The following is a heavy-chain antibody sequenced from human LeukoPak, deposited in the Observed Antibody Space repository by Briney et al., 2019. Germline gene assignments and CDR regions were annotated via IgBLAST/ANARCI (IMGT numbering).Heavy chain of an antibody. CDR2: INHSGNT. Sequence: SETLSLTCAVYGGSFSGYYWSWIRQPPGKGLEWIGEINHSGNTNYNPSLKSRVTISVDTSKNQFSMKLRSVSAVKTAVYYCARVGRGSSSWYRDWGQGTLVTVSS. V-gene: IGHV4-34*01. J-gene: IGHJ4*02. CDR3: ARVGRGSSSWYRD. D-gene: IGHD6-13*01. CDR1: GGSFSGYY.